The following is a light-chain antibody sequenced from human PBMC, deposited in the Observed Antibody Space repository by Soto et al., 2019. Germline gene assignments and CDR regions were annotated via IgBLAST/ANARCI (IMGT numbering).Light chain of an antibody. V-gene: IGKV1-5*03. J-gene: IGKJ1*01. CDR2: KAS. Sequence: QMKNSPATLSASVGDRVTITCRASQSITGWLAWFQQKPGKAPKLLISKASRLESGVPSRFSGSGSGTEFTLSISGLQPDDFATYYCQQYETYWTFGQGTKVDIK. CDR3: QQYETYWT. CDR1: QSITGW.